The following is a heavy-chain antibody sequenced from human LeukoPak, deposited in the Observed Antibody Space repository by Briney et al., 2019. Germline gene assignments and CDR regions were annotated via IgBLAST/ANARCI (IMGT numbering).Heavy chain of an antibody. J-gene: IGHJ4*02. CDR2: IYYSWTT. Sequence: PSETLSLTCTVSGGSISSYYGSWIRQPPGKGREGIGYIYYSWTTNYNPSLKSRVTISVDTSKNQFSLKLISVTAADTAVYYCARGVCIAAAQYGYWGQGTLVTVSS. D-gene: IGHD6-13*01. CDR1: GGSISSYY. V-gene: IGHV4-59*13. CDR3: ARGVCIAAAQYGY.